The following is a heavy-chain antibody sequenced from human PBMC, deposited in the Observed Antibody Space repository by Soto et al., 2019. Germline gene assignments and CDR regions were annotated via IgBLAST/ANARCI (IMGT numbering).Heavy chain of an antibody. D-gene: IGHD5-12*01. CDR2: IIPTLGKP. CDR3: ATEEGMDEVDYYYVMEV. V-gene: IGHV1-69*11. J-gene: IGHJ6*02. CDR1: GGSFSSLG. Sequence: QVQLEQSGAEVRQPGSSVKVSCKASGGSFSSLGLSWVRRAPGQGLEWMGGIIPTLGKPTYAQRFQARGTITADESTRTAYMELTSLTPEDPAIYYLATEEGMDEVDYYYVMEVWGQGTAVTV.